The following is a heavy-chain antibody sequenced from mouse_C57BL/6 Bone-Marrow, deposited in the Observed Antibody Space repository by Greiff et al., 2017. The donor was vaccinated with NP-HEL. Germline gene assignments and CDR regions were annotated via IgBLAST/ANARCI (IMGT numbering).Heavy chain of an antibody. J-gene: IGHJ4*01. V-gene: IGHV1-50*01. CDR3: ARDGGYYVYAMDY. D-gene: IGHD2-3*01. CDR1: GYTFTSYW. Sequence: QVQLQQPGAELVKPGASVKLSCKASGYTFTSYWMQWVKQRPGQGLEWIGELDPSDSYTNYNQKFKGKATLTVDTSSSAAYMQLSSVTSEESAVYHCARDGGYYVYAMDYWGQGTSVTVSS. CDR2: LDPSDSYT.